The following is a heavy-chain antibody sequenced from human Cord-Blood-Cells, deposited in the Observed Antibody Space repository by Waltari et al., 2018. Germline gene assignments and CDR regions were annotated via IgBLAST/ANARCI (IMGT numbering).Heavy chain of an antibody. CDR3: ARGPYSNYYYYGMDV. J-gene: IGHJ6*02. CDR1: GGSISSGDYY. CDR2: IYYSGST. D-gene: IGHD4-4*01. V-gene: IGHV4-30-4*01. Sequence: QVQLQASGPGLVKPSQTLSLTCTVSGGSISSGDYYWSWIRQPPGKGLEWIGYIYYSGSTYYNPSLKSRVTISVDTSKNQFSLKLSSVTAADTAVYYCARGPYSNYYYYGMDVWGQGTTVTVSS.